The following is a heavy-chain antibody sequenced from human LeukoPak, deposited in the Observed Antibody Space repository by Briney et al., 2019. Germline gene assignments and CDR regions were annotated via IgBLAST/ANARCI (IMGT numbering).Heavy chain of an antibody. D-gene: IGHD5-12*01. V-gene: IGHV1-8*03. CDR1: GYTFTSYD. J-gene: IGHJ6*03. Sequence: ASVKVSCKASGYTFTSYDINWVRQATGQGLEWMGWMNPNSGNTGYAQKFQGRVTITRNTSISTAYMELSSLRSEDTAVYYCARGARGYSGYGGSQNYYYYYYMDVWGKGTTVTISS. CDR2: MNPNSGNT. CDR3: ARGARGYSGYGGSQNYYYYYYMDV.